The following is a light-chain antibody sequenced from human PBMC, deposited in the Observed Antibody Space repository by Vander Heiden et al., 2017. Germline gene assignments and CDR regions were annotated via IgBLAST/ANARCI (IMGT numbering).Light chain of an antibody. CDR1: QSVSSY. V-gene: IGKV3-11*01. CDR2: DAS. CDR3: QQRSNWPPT. Sequence: EIVLTRSPATLSLSPGERATLSCRASQSVSSYLAWYQQKPGQAPRLLIYDASNRATGIPARFRGSGSGTDFTRTIDSLGPEDVAVYYCQQRSNWPPTFGGGTKVEIK. J-gene: IGKJ4*02.